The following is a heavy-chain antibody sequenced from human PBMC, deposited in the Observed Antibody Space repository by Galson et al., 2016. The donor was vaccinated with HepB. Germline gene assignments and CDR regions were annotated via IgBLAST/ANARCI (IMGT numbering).Heavy chain of an antibody. Sequence: SETLSLTCNVSGVSVISDTYYWSWIRQPPGKGLEWIGNFDYREGSNYSPSLDNRVAISADPSENLVSLKVASLTAADTAVYYCARDYYDSSGGDAFDIWGQGTMVTVSS. CDR2: FDYREGS. CDR3: ARDYYDSSGGDAFDI. V-gene: IGHV4-61*01. CDR1: GVSVISDTYY. D-gene: IGHD3-22*01. J-gene: IGHJ3*02.